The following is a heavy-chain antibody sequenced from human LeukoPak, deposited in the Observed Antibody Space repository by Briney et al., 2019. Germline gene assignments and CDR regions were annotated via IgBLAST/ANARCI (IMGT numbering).Heavy chain of an antibody. CDR2: IRYDGSNK. J-gene: IGHJ6*03. Sequence: GGSLRLSCAASGFTFSSYGMHWVRQAPGKGLEWVAFIRYDGSNKYYADSVKGRFTISRDNSKNTLYLQMNSLRAEDTAVYYCARDRGNQRGYYYFYMDVWGKGTTVTVSS. CDR1: GFTFSSYG. D-gene: IGHD1-14*01. CDR3: ARDRGNQRGYYYFYMDV. V-gene: IGHV3-30*02.